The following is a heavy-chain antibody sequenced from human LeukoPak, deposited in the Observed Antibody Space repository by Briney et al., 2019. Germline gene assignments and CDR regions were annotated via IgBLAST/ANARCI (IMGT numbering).Heavy chain of an antibody. CDR3: AREAAAGTGWFDP. J-gene: IGHJ5*02. D-gene: IGHD6-13*01. CDR1: GDSVSSNSAA. Sequence: SQTLSLTCAISGDSVSSNSAAWNWIRQSPWRGLEWLGRTYYRSKWYNDYAVSVKSRITINPDTSKNQFSLQLNSVTPEDTAVYYCAREAAAGTGWFDPWGQGTLVTVSS. CDR2: TYYRSKWYN. V-gene: IGHV6-1*01.